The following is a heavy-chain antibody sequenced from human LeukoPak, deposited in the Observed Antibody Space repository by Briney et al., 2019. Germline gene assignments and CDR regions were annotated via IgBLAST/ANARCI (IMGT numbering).Heavy chain of an antibody. Sequence: ASVTVSCKASGYTFTNYHINWVRQATGQGLEWMGWMNPNNGDSGYAQKFQGRLAITRDTSISTSYMELRSLSSDDTAVYFCARTTSFTASGYDYWGQGTLVTVSS. CDR3: ARTTSFTASGYDY. J-gene: IGHJ4*02. D-gene: IGHD6-25*01. CDR1: GYTFTNYH. CDR2: MNPNNGDS. V-gene: IGHV1-8*03.